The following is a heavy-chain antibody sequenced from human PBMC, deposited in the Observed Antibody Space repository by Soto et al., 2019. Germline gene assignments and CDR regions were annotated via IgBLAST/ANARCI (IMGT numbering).Heavy chain of an antibody. CDR1: GFTVSNNY. J-gene: IGHJ4*02. Sequence: EVQLVESGGGLIQPGGSLRLSCAVSGFTVSNNYMSWVRQAPGKGLEGVSVIYSGGYTAYGDSVKGRFTISRDNSKNTLYLQKNTPGPANTPVFYGATHPGGGGYWGQGTLVTVSS. D-gene: IGHD3-10*01. V-gene: IGHV3-53*01. CDR2: IYSGGYT. CDR3: ATHPGGGGY.